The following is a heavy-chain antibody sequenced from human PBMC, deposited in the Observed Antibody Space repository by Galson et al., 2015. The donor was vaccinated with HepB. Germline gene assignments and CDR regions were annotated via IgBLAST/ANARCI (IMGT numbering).Heavy chain of an antibody. V-gene: IGHV1-24*01. J-gene: IGHJ1*01. CDR3: ATDRRRIAAAGEYFQH. D-gene: IGHD6-13*01. Sequence: SVKVSCKASGGTFSSYAISWVRQAPGKGLEWMGGFDPEDGETIYAQKFQGRVTMTEDTSTDTAYMELSSLRSEDTAVYYCATDRRRIAAAGEYFQHWGQGTLVTVSS. CDR1: GGTFSSYA. CDR2: FDPEDGET.